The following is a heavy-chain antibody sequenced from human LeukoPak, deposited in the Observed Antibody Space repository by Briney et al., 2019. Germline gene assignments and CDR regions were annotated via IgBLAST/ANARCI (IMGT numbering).Heavy chain of an antibody. D-gene: IGHD5-12*01. CDR1: GGTVSSYP. Sequence: ASVKVSCKVSGGTVSSYPISWVRQAPGQGLEWMGEITPIFGEAQNAEKFQGRVTIAADEPTSTVYMELTSLRLDDTAMYYCARNSRVASTSGLNYWGQGTLVTVSS. V-gene: IGHV1-69*13. J-gene: IGHJ4*02. CDR3: ARNSRVASTSGLNY. CDR2: ITPIFGEA.